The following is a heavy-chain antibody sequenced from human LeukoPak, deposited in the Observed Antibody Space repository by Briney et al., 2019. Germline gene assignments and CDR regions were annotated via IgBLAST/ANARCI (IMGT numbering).Heavy chain of an antibody. V-gene: IGHV3-23*01. CDR3: AKIRSLYYYGSGSFEH. Sequence: GGSLRLSCAASGFTFSSYAMSWVRQAPGKGLEWVSAISGSGGTTYYADSVKGRLTISRDNSKNTLYLQMNSLRAEDTAVYYCAKIRSLYYYGSGSFEHWGQGTLVTVSS. D-gene: IGHD3-10*01. CDR2: ISGSGGTT. CDR1: GFTFSSYA. J-gene: IGHJ1*01.